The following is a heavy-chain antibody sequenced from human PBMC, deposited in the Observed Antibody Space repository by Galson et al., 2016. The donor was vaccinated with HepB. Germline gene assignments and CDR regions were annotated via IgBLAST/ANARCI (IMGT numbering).Heavy chain of an antibody. Sequence: SLRLSCAASGFKFEDHAMHWVRQPPGKGLEWVSGINWSSEKKVYSDSVKGRFAISRDNAKNSLYLQMHSLKPEDTAFYYCVRAKGSGRYYESWGPGTLVTFSS. CDR1: GFKFEDHA. J-gene: IGHJ4*02. CDR3: VRAKGSGRYYES. D-gene: IGHD3-10*01. CDR2: INWSSEKK. V-gene: IGHV3-9*01.